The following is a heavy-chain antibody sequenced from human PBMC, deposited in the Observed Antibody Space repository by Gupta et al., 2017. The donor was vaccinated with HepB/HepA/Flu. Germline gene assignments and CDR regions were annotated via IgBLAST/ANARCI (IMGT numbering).Heavy chain of an antibody. J-gene: IGHJ4*02. CDR1: GFTVSSYW. CDR2: MNQHGSVI. D-gene: IGHD2/OR15-2a*01. CDR3: SRDTFGPYDY. V-gene: IGHV3-74*01. Sequence: EVQLAESGGGLVQPGGPLRLSCAASGFTVSSYWMHWVRQAPGKGLVWVSRMNQHGSVINYADSVKGRFTISRDNTKNALYLQMNSLRAEDTAIYFCSRDTFGPYDYWGQGTLVTVSS.